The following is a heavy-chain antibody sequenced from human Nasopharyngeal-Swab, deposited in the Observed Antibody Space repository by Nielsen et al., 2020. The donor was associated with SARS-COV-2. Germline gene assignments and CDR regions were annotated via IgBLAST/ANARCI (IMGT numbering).Heavy chain of an antibody. V-gene: IGHV3-23*01. CDR1: GFTFSSYA. Sequence: GESLKISCAASGFTFSSYAMSWVRQAPGKGLEWVSAISGSGGSTYYADSVKGRFIISRDNSKNTLYLQMNSLRAEDTAVYYCAKDQSRNFYYYDSSGKNAFDIWGQGTMVTVSS. D-gene: IGHD3-22*01. CDR3: AKDQSRNFYYYDSSGKNAFDI. J-gene: IGHJ3*02. CDR2: ISGSGGST.